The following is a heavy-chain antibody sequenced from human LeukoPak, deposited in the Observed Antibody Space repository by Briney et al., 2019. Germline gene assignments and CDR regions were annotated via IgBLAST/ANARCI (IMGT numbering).Heavy chain of an antibody. D-gene: IGHD3-22*01. CDR3: ATAGAYYYDSSGYYLFDY. J-gene: IGHJ4*02. CDR1: VFTFSSYR. CDR2: IRSSSSYI. V-gene: IGHV3-21*01. Sequence: GWSLTLSCAPSVFTFSSYRLIWVGQAPGDGREWVSSIRSSSSYIYYADSVQGRFTISRDNAKNSLYLQMNSLRAEDTAVYYCATAGAYYYDSSGYYLFDYWGQGTLVTVSS.